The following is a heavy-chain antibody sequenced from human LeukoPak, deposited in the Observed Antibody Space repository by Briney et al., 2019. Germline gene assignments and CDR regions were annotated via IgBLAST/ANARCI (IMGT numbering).Heavy chain of an antibody. CDR3: ARGGSVVVVAANPRGGNWFDP. V-gene: IGHV1-2*02. D-gene: IGHD2-15*01. CDR1: GYTFTGYY. CDR2: ITPDRGST. Sequence: GSLRVSCEASGYTFTGYYMHWVRQAPGQGLEWVAWITPDRGSTNYAQTLQGRVTMTRDTSISTAYMELSRLRPDDTAVYYCARGGSVVVVAANPRGGNWFDPWGQGTLVTVSS. J-gene: IGHJ5*02.